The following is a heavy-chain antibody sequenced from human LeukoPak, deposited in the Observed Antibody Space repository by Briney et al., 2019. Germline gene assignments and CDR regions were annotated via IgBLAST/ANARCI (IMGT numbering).Heavy chain of an antibody. V-gene: IGHV3-21*01. J-gene: IGHJ4*02. CDR2: MSTSGAHI. Sequence: GGSLRLSCAASGFNIVGYSLSWVRQAPGKGLEWVSTMSTSGAHIAYADSVTGRFTISRDNSKNTLYLQMNSLRTEDTAIYYCVRGPLVGARGGFDYWGQGTLVTVSS. CDR1: GFNIVGYS. CDR3: VRGPLVGARGGFDY. D-gene: IGHD1-26*01.